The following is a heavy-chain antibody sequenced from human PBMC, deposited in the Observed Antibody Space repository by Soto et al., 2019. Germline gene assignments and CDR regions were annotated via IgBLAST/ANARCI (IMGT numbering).Heavy chain of an antibody. D-gene: IGHD3-22*01. CDR1: GGSISRGDQY. CDR3: ARDRAHLYESRGRIDY. Sequence: QVQLQESGPGLVKPSQTLSLTCTVSGGSISRGDQYWTWIRQPPGKGLEWIGYIDYSGRAFYNPSLKSRLIISLDTSMIQFSLKLTSVTAADTAVYYCARDRAHLYESRGRIDYGGRGILVTVSS. CDR2: IDYSGRA. V-gene: IGHV4-30-4*01. J-gene: IGHJ4*02.